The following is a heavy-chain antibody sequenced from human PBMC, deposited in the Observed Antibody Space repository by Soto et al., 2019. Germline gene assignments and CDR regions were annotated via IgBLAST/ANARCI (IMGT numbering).Heavy chain of an antibody. D-gene: IGHD2-15*01. CDR3: ARDSHPPALSGDIMRWDV. J-gene: IGHJ6*02. CDR1: GGTFSSYA. Sequence: ASVKVSCKASGGTFSSYAVSWVLQAPGQGLEWMGGIIPIFGTVIYAQQFQGRVTITADESTKTAYMELRSLRFEDTAVYYCARDSHPPALSGDIMRWDVWGQGTTVTVSS. V-gene: IGHV1-69*13. CDR2: IIPIFGTV.